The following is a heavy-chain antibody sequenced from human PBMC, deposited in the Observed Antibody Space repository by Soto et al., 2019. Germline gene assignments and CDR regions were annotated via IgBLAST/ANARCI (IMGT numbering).Heavy chain of an antibody. D-gene: IGHD5-12*01. V-gene: IGHV1-2*04. J-gene: IGHJ3*02. CDR3: ARGLEMATIGCAFDI. CDR1: GYTFTGYY. Sequence: GASVKVSCKASGYTFTGYYMHWVRQAPGQGLEWMGWINPNSGGTNYAQKFQGWVTMTRDTSISTAYMELSRLRSDDTAVYYCARGLEMATIGCAFDIWGQGTMVTV. CDR2: INPNSGGT.